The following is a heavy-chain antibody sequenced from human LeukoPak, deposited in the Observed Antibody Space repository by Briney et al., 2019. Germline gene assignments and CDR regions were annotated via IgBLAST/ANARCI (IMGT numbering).Heavy chain of an antibody. CDR1: GYSFTSYW. CDR2: IYPGDSDT. CDR3: ARLGITGTVYNWFDP. V-gene: IGHV5-51*01. Sequence: EESLKISCKGSGYSFTSYWIGWVRQMPGKGLEWMGIIYPGDSDTRYSPSFQGQVTISADKSISTAYLQWSSLKASDTAMYYCARLGITGTVYNWFDPWGQGTLVTVSS. J-gene: IGHJ5*02. D-gene: IGHD1-7*01.